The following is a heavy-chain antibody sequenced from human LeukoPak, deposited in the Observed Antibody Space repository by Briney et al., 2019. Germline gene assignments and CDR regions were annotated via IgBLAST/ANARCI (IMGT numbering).Heavy chain of an antibody. CDR2: IYYSGST. CDR1: GGSISSYY. J-gene: IGHJ5*02. D-gene: IGHD2-15*01. V-gene: IGHV4-59*01. CDR3: VTGVLGPENWFDP. Sequence: YPSETLSLTCTVSGGSISSYYWSWIRQPPGKGLEWIGYIYYSGSTNYNPSLKSRVTISVDTSKNQFSLKLSSVTAADTAVYYCVTGVLGPENWFDPWGQGTLVTVSS.